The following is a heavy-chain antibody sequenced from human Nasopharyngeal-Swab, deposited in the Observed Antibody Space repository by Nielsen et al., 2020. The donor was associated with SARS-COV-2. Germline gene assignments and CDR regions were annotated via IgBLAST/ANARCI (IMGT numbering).Heavy chain of an antibody. V-gene: IGHV3-30*03. CDR1: GFTFSSYG. Sequence: LSLTCAASGFTFSSYGMHWVRQAPGKGLEWVAVISYDGSNKYYADSVKGRFTISRDNAKNSLYLQMNSLRDEDTAVYYCARELRRVVPAALGFRYYYYYYMDVWGKGTTVTVSS. CDR2: ISYDGSNK. D-gene: IGHD2-2*01. CDR3: ARELRRVVPAALGFRYYYYYYMDV. J-gene: IGHJ6*03.